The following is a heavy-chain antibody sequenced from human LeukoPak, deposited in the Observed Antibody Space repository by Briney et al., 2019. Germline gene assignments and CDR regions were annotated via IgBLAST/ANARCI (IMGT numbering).Heavy chain of an antibody. D-gene: IGHD2-2*01. J-gene: IGHJ4*02. CDR1: GGSIDITNY. Sequence: TSETLSLTCGLSGGSIDITNYWSWVRQAPGKGLEWIGEISHDGTRNYNPSLRSRVAMSFDRANNYFSLSLTAVTAADTAPYYCTRESRPFCPFAFWGQGVMVTVSS. CDR3: TRESRPFCPFAF. CDR2: ISHDGTR. V-gene: IGHV4-4*02.